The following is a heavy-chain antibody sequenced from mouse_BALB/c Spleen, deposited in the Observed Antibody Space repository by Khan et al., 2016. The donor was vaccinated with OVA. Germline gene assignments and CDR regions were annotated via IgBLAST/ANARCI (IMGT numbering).Heavy chain of an antibody. Sequence: VQLQESGPGLVQPSQSLSITCTVSGFSLANYSVHWVRQSPGKGLEWLGVIWSAGSTDYNAAFISRLTISQDNSWSQVFFKVNSLQPNDTAKYYCARRGYDYGRGALFAYWGQGTLVTVSA. D-gene: IGHD2-4*01. CDR2: IWSAGST. J-gene: IGHJ3*01. V-gene: IGHV2-2*02. CDR3: ARRGYDYGRGALFAY. CDR1: GFSLANYS.